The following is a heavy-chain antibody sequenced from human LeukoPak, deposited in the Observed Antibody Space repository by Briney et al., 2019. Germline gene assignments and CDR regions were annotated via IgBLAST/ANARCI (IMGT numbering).Heavy chain of an antibody. D-gene: IGHD3-10*01. CDR1: GGSISSNSYY. Sequence: SETLSLTCAVSGGSISSNSYYWGWIRQPPGKGLEWIGNIYYSGSTYYNPSLKSRVTISVDTSKNQFSLKLSSVTAADTAVYYCATTRYYYNSRSYGAPYYFDYWGQGTLVTVSS. CDR2: IYYSGST. V-gene: IGHV4-39*01. CDR3: ATTRYYYNSRSYGAPYYFDY. J-gene: IGHJ4*02.